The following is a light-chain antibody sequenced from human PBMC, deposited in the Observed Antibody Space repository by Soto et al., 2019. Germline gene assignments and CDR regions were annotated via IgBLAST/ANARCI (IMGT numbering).Light chain of an antibody. V-gene: IGLV8-61*01. CDR2: STN. CDR3: VLYMGSGISV. CDR1: SGSVSTTSY. Sequence: QTVVTQEPSLSVSPGGTVTLTCGLSSGSVSTTSYPSWYQQTPGQAPRTLIYSTNTRSSGVPDRFYGSIVGNKAVLTITGVQAEDECYYYCVLYMGSGISVFGGGTQLTVL. J-gene: IGLJ7*01.